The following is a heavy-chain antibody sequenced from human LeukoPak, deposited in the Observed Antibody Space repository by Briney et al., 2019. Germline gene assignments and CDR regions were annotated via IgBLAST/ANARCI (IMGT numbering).Heavy chain of an antibody. V-gene: IGHV1-2*02. CDR1: GYTFTGYY. J-gene: IGHJ4*02. Sequence: ASVKVSCKASGYTFTGYYMHWVRQAPGQGLEWMGWINPNSGGTNYAQKFQGRVTMTRDTSISTAYMDLTGLRSDDTAVYYCARARKYYDVLTGYKDQSYFDYWGQGTLVTVSS. CDR2: INPNSGGT. D-gene: IGHD3-9*01. CDR3: ARARKYYDVLTGYKDQSYFDY.